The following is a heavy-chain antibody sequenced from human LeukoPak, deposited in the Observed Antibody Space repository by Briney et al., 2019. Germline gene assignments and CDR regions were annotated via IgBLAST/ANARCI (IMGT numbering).Heavy chain of an antibody. V-gene: IGHV3-23*01. D-gene: IGHD3-16*01. CDR2: ISGSAGST. Sequence: GESLTLSCAASGFTFSDYAMSWVRQTPGWGLEWVSTISGSAGSTHNADSVKGRFTISRGNSKNTLYLHVSSLRVEDTAVYYCAKDRGFNYGYGFDYWGQGNLVTVSS. J-gene: IGHJ4*02. CDR1: GFTFSDYA. CDR3: AKDRGFNYGYGFDY.